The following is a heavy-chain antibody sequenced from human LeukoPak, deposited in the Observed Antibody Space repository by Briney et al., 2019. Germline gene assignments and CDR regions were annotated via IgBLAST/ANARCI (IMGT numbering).Heavy chain of an antibody. V-gene: IGHV1-69*05. CDR3: ARADDFGEADNWFDP. D-gene: IGHD3-10*01. CDR1: GGTFSSSA. Sequence: SVKVSCKASGGTFSSSAISWVRQAPGQGLEWMGGIIPIFGTANYAQKFQGRVTITTDESTSTAYMELSSLRSEDTAVYYCARADDFGEADNWFDPWGQGTLVTVSS. J-gene: IGHJ5*02. CDR2: IIPIFGTA.